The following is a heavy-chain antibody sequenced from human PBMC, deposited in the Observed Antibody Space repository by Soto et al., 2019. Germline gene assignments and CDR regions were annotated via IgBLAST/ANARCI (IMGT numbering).Heavy chain of an antibody. CDR3: ARDQIGY. J-gene: IGHJ4*02. V-gene: IGHV3-30-3*01. Sequence: ESGGGVVQPGRSLRLSCAASGFTFSSYAMHWVRQAPGKGLEWVAVISYDGSNKYYADSVKGRFTIARDNSKNTLYLQMNILRAEDTAVYYCARDQIGYWGQGTLVTVSS. CDR2: ISYDGSNK. CDR1: GFTFSSYA.